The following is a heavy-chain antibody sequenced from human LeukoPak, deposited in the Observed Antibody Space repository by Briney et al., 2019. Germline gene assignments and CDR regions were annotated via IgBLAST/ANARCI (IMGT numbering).Heavy chain of an antibody. J-gene: IGHJ4*02. CDR2: IQKDGSET. Sequence: GGTLRLSCAASGFTFSNYGMNWVRQAPGKGLEWVANIQKDGSETYFVDSVKGRFTMSRDNAENSLSLLMSSLKAEDTAVYYCARLDYSRVYVYWGQGTLVSVSS. D-gene: IGHD4-11*01. CDR1: GFTFSNYG. CDR3: ARLDYSRVYVY. V-gene: IGHV3-7*01.